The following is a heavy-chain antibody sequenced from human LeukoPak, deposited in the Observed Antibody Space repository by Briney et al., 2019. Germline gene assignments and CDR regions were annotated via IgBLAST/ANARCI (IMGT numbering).Heavy chain of an antibody. D-gene: IGHD3-22*01. Sequence: PSETLSLTCTVSGGSISSSSYYWGWIRQPPGKGLEWIGSIYYSGSTYYNPSLKSRVTISVDTSKNQFSLKLSSVTAADTAVYYCARSAYYEEVYYYYMDVWGKGTTVTVSS. CDR1: GGSISSSSYY. CDR2: IYYSGST. V-gene: IGHV4-39*07. CDR3: ARSAYYEEVYYYYMDV. J-gene: IGHJ6*03.